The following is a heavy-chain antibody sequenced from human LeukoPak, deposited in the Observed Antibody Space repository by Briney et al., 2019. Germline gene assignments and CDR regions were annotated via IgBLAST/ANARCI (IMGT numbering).Heavy chain of an antibody. CDR2: IYHSGST. V-gene: IGHV4-59*08. D-gene: IGHD2-2*02. J-gene: IGHJ4*02. Sequence: SETLSLTCTVSSASISNYYWSWIRQPPGKGLGWIGYIYHSGSTNYNPSLKSRIAISVHMSKNQFSLKLSSVTAADTAVYYCARLGRPEYQLLYYFDYWGQGTLVTVSS. CDR1: SASISNYY. CDR3: ARLGRPEYQLLYYFDY.